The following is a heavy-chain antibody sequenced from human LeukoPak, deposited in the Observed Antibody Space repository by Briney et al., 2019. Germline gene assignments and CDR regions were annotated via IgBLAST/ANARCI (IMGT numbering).Heavy chain of an antibody. D-gene: IGHD3-10*01. CDR2: IYSGGST. CDR3: ARDGNYGTASEGPFDY. V-gene: IGHV3-53*01. J-gene: IGHJ4*02. Sequence: PGGSLRLSCAASGFTFSSYAMSWVRQAPGKGLEWVSVIYSGGSTYYADSVKGRFTISRDNSKNTLYLQMNSLRAEDTAVYYCARDGNYGTASEGPFDYWGQGTLVTVSS. CDR1: GFTFSSYA.